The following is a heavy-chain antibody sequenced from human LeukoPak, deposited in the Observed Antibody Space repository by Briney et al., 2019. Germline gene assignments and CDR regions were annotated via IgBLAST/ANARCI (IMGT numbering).Heavy chain of an antibody. CDR1: GYTFTSYG. J-gene: IGHJ4*02. D-gene: IGHD4-17*01. V-gene: IGHV1-2*02. CDR2: INPNSGGT. CDR3: AKGATVTTADMEIGY. Sequence: ASVKVSCKASGYTFTSYGISWVRQAPGQGLEWMGWINPNSGGTKYAQKFQGRVTMTRDTSISTAYLELSSLTSDDTAVYYCAKGATVTTADMEIGYWGQGTLVTVSS.